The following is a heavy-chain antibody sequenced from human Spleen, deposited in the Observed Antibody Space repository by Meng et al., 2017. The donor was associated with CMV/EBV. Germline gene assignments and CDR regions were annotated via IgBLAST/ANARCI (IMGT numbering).Heavy chain of an antibody. D-gene: IGHD7-27*01. Sequence: ASVKVSCKASGYSFTDYYMHWVRQAPGQGLEWLGWINPNSGGTNYAQKFQGRVTMTRDTSISTAYMELTTLRSDDTAVYYCARARTGDFDYWGQGTLVTVSS. CDR1: GYSFTDYY. J-gene: IGHJ4*02. CDR3: ARARTGDFDY. CDR2: INPNSGGT. V-gene: IGHV1-2*02.